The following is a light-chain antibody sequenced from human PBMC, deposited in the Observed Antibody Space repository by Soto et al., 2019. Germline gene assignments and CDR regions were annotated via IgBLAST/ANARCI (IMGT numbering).Light chain of an antibody. CDR3: CSYAGNFL. CDR2: DVS. CDR1: SSDVGGFDY. Sequence: QSVLTQPRSVSGSPGQSVTISCTGTSSDVGGFDYVSWYQQHPDKAPKLIIYDVSKRPSGVPDRFSGSKSGNTASLTIAGLQAEDEADYYCCSYAGNFLFGGGTKLTVL. J-gene: IGLJ2*01. V-gene: IGLV2-11*01.